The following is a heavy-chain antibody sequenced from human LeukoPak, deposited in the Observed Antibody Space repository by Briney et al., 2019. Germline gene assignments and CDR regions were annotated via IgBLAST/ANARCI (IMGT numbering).Heavy chain of an antibody. CDR2: IYSGGST. CDR1: GFTVSSNH. D-gene: IGHD1-26*01. J-gene: IGHJ4*02. CDR3: ARVTLGGSDY. V-gene: IGHV3-53*01. Sequence: GGSLRLSCAASGFTVSSNHMSWVRQAPGKGLEWVSVIYSGGSTYYTDSVKGRFTISRDNSKNTLYLQMNSLRAEDTALYYCARVTLGGSDYWGQGTLVTVSS.